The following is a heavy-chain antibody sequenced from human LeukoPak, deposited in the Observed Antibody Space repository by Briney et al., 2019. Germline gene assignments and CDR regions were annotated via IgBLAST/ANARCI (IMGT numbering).Heavy chain of an antibody. J-gene: IGHJ4*02. D-gene: IGHD3-10*01. Sequence: ASVKVSCKASGYTFTGYYMHWVRLAPGQGLEWMGRINPNSGGTNYAQKFQGRVTMTRDTSISTAYMELSRLRSDDTAVYYCATGGVRDYYGSGSYYNGGYWGQGTLVTVSS. CDR1: GYTFTGYY. CDR2: INPNSGGT. CDR3: ATGGVRDYYGSGSYYNGGY. V-gene: IGHV1-2*06.